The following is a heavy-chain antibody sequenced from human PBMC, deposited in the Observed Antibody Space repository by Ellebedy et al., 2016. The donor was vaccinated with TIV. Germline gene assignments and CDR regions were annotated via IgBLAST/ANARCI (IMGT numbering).Heavy chain of an antibody. CDR2: ISAYNGNT. J-gene: IGHJ4*02. D-gene: IGHD3-16*02. CDR3: ARVHDYIWGSYRLPDY. V-gene: IGHV1-18*04. CDR1: GYTFTSYT. Sequence: ASVKVSCKASGYTFTSYTISWVRQAPGQGLEWMGWISAYNGNTKYAQKLQGRVTMTTDTSTSTAYMELRSLSSDDTAVYYCARVHDYIWGSYRLPDYWGQGTLVTVSS.